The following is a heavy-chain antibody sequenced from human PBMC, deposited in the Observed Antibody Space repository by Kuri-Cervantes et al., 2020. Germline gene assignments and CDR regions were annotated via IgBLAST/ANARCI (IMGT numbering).Heavy chain of an antibody. CDR2: INPSGDKT. Sequence: ASVKVSCKASGNTFTNYYVYWVRQAPGQGLEWMGIINPSGDKTNNAQRFHGRVTMTRDPSTSTLYMELNSLRSDDTAMYYCATEGTSHSIGAADGVFDYWGQGTLVTVSS. CDR3: ATEGTSHSIGAADGVFDY. V-gene: IGHV1-46*01. D-gene: IGHD1-14*01. J-gene: IGHJ4*02. CDR1: GNTFTNYY.